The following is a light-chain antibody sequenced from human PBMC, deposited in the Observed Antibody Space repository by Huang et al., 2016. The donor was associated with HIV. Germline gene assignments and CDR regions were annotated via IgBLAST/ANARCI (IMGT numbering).Light chain of an antibody. Sequence: DIQMTQSPSSVSASVGERVTITCRASQDISSYVAWYQQKPGKAPKLLIYATSTLQSGVPSRFSGSSSGTECTLTISSLQPEDFATYYCQQTDRFSITFGQGTRLEIK. CDR3: QQTDRFSIT. CDR1: QDISSY. J-gene: IGKJ5*01. V-gene: IGKV1-12*01. CDR2: ATS.